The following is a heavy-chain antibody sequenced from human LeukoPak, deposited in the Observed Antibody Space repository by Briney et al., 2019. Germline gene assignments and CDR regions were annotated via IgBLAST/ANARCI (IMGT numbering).Heavy chain of an antibody. CDR2: INHSGST. CDR1: GGSFSGYY. V-gene: IGHV4-34*01. J-gene: IGHJ6*03. Sequence: SETLSLTCAVYGGSFSGYYWSWIRQPPGKGLEWIGEINHSGSTNYNPSLKSRVTMSVDTSKNQFSLKLSSVTAADTAVYYCAKDYYGSGSYGFYYYMDVWGKGTTVTISS. D-gene: IGHD3-10*01. CDR3: AKDYYGSGSYGFYYYMDV.